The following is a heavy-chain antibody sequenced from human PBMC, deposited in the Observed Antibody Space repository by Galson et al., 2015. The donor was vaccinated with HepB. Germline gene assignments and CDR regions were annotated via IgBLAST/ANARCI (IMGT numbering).Heavy chain of an antibody. V-gene: IGHV3-23*01. CDR2: ISNSGANT. CDR1: GFTFSNHA. J-gene: IGHJ4*02. CDR3: AKGGFGEFSYDD. Sequence: SLRLSCAASGFTFSNHAMSWVRQAPGKGLEWVSCISNSGANTYYADSVKGRFTISRDTSKNTLYLQISSLRAEDTAVYYCAKGGFGEFSYDDWGQGTLVTVSS. D-gene: IGHD3-10*01.